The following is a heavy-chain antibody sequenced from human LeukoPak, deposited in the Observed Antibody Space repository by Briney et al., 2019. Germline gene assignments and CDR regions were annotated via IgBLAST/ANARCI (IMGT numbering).Heavy chain of an antibody. CDR1: GGSISSYY. CDR3: ARDGGSSWNYYYYYYMDA. D-gene: IGHD6-13*01. V-gene: IGHV4-4*07. CDR2: IYTSGST. J-gene: IGHJ6*03. Sequence: SETLSLTCTVSGGSISSYYWSWIRQPAGKGLEWIGRIYTSGSTDYNPSLKSRVTMSVDTSKNQFSLKLSSVTAADTAVYYCARDGGSSWNYYYYYYMDAWGKGTTVTVSS.